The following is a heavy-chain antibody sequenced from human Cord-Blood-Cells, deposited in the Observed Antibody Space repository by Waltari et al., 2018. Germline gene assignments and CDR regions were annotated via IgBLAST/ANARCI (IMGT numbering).Heavy chain of an antibody. J-gene: IGHJ5*02. V-gene: IGHV4-34*01. CDR2: INHSGST. D-gene: IGHD2-21*01. CDR1: GGSFSGYY. Sequence: QVQLQQWGAGLLKPSETLSLTCAVYGGSFSGYYWSWIRQPPGKGLEWIGEINHSGSTNYNPSRKSRDTISVDTSKNQFSVKLSSVTAADTAVYYCARGSVVVIATNWFDPWGQGTLVTVSS. CDR3: ARGSVVVIATNWFDP.